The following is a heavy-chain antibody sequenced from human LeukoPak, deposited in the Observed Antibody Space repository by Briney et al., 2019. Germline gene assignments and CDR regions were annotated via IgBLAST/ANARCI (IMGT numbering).Heavy chain of an antibody. D-gene: IGHD3-10*01. CDR1: EFTFSSYW. V-gene: IGHV3-74*01. Sequence: GGSLRLSCAASEFTFSSYWMNWARQAPGKGLVWVSRITNDGSSTTYADSVKGRFTISRDNSKNTLYLQMNSLRAEDTAVYYCARPYYYGSGSYYTSIDYWGQGTLVTVSS. J-gene: IGHJ4*02. CDR2: ITNDGSST. CDR3: ARPYYYGSGSYYTSIDY.